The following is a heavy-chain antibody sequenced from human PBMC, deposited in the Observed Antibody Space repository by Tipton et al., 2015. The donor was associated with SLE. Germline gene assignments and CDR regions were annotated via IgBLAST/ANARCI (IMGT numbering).Heavy chain of an antibody. CDR2: IYYSGST. V-gene: IGHV4-31*03. J-gene: IGHJ3*02. D-gene: IGHD3-10*01. CDR1: GDSISSGGYY. Sequence: TLSLTCSVSGDSISSGGYYWSWIRQHPGKGLEWIGYIYYSGSTDYNPSLKSRVIISVDTSKNQFSLKLSSVTAADTAVYYCARGAEEIVWLRESMKAAFHIWGQGTMVTVSS. CDR3: ARGAEEIVWLRESMKAAFHI.